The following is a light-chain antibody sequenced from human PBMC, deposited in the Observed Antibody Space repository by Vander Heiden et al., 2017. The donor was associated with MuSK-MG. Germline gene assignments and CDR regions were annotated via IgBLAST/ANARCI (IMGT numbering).Light chain of an antibody. Sequence: SALTQPRSVSGSPVQSVPISCTGTSSDVGGYTYVSWYQRHPGKAPKLMVYAVSERPSGVPDRFSGSKSGNTASLTISGLQAEDEADYFCCSYAGNSVVFGGGTKLTVL. J-gene: IGLJ2*01. V-gene: IGLV2-11*01. CDR2: AVS. CDR3: CSYAGNSVV. CDR1: SSDVGGYTY.